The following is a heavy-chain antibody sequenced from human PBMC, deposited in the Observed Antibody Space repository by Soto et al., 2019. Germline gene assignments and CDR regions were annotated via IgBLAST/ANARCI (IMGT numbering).Heavy chain of an antibody. CDR2: IYHSGRD. Sequence: PSETLSLTCAVSGYSISSGYYWAWIRQPPGKGLEWIGSIYHSGRDYYNPSLKSRVTISVDTSKNHFSLTLSSVTAADTAVYYCARGGEYNWNYGWFDPWGQGTLVT. D-gene: IGHD1-7*01. V-gene: IGHV4-38-2*01. J-gene: IGHJ5*02. CDR1: GYSISSGYY. CDR3: ARGGEYNWNYGWFDP.